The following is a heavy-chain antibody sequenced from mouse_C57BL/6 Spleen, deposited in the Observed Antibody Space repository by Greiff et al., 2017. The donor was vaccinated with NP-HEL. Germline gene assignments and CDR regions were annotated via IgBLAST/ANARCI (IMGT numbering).Heavy chain of an antibody. CDR1: GFTFSSYA. V-gene: IGHV5-4*03. J-gene: IGHJ3*01. CDR3: ARALYGNFAY. CDR2: ISDGGSYT. D-gene: IGHD2-1*01. Sequence: EVKLMESGGGLVKPGGSLKLSCAASGFTFSSYAMSWVRQTPEKRLEWVATISDGGSYTYYPDNVKGRFTISRDNAKNNLYLQMSHLKSEDTAMYYCARALYGNFAYWGQGTLVTVSA.